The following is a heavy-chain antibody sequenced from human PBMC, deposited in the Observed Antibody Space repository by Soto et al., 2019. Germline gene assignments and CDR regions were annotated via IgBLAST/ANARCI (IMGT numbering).Heavy chain of an antibody. Sequence: SVSNAWMNCVRQAPGKGLEWVGRIKSKTDGGTTDYAAPVKGRFTISRDDSKNTLYLQMNSLKTEDTAVYYCTTDSAGNDYWGQGTLVTVSS. V-gene: IGHV3-15*07. J-gene: IGHJ4*02. D-gene: IGHD1-26*01. CDR3: TTDSAGNDY. CDR2: IKSKTDGGTT. CDR1: SVSNAW.